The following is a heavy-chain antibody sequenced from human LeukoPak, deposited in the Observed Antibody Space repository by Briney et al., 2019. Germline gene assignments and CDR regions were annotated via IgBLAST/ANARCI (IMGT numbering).Heavy chain of an antibody. CDR2: IYPGDSDT. J-gene: IGHJ6*02. CDR3: ARRDGYCSSTSCYADYYYGMDV. V-gene: IGHV5-51*01. Sequence: GESLKISCKGSGYSFTNYWIGWVRQMPGKGLEWMGIIYPGDSDTTYSPSFQGQVTISADKSISTAYLQWSSLKASDTAMYYCARRDGYCSSTSCYADYYYGMDVWGQGTPVTVSS. CDR1: GYSFTNYW. D-gene: IGHD2-2*01.